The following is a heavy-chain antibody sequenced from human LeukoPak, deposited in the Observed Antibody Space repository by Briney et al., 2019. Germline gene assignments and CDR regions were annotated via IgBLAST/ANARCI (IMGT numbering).Heavy chain of an antibody. CDR1: GGSISSYY. CDR3: ASGTRDAARLWFGEFDYYYYYMDV. Sequence: SETLSLTCTVSGGSISSYYWSWIRQPPGKGLEWIGYIYYSESTNYNPSLKSRVTISVDTSKNQFSLKLSSVTAADTAVYYCASGTRDAARLWFGEFDYYYYYMDVWGKGTTVTISS. D-gene: IGHD3-10*01. V-gene: IGHV4-59*01. J-gene: IGHJ6*03. CDR2: IYYSEST.